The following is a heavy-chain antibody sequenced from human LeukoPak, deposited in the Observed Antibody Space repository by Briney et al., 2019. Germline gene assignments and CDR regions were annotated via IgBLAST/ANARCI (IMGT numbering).Heavy chain of an antibody. CDR2: ISGSGGST. J-gene: IGHJ4*02. D-gene: IGHD3-22*01. CDR3: AKDGGSGYYYFDY. V-gene: IGHV3-23*01. CDR1: GFTFSSYA. Sequence: GGSLRLSCAASGFTFSSYAMSWVRQAPGKGLEWVSAISGSGGSTYYADSVKGRFTISRDNSKNTLYVQMNSLRAEDTAVYYCAKDGGSGYYYFDYWGQGTLVTVSS.